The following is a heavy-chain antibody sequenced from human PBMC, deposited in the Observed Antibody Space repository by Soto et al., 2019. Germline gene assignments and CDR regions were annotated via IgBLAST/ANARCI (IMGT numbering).Heavy chain of an antibody. CDR3: ARLDLSGWPYYYYYYGMDV. CDR2: INHSAST. J-gene: IGHJ6*02. D-gene: IGHD6-19*01. V-gene: IGHV4-34*01. Sequence: SETLSLTCAVYGGSFSGYYWSWIRQPPGKGLEWIGEINHSASTNYNPSLKSRVTISVDTSKNQFSLKLSSVTAADTAVYYCARLDLSGWPYYYYYYGMDVWGQGTTVTVSS. CDR1: GGSFSGYY.